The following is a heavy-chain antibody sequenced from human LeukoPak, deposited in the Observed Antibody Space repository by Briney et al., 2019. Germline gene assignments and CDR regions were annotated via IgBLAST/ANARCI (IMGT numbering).Heavy chain of an antibody. CDR2: ISGSGGST. V-gene: IGHV3-23*01. CDR3: AKRNTAMAGVAT. J-gene: IGHJ5*02. D-gene: IGHD5-18*01. Sequence: PGGSLRLSRAASGLTFSSYAMSWVRQAPGKGLEWVSAISGSGGSTYYADSVKGRFTISRDNSKNTLYLQMNSLRAEDTAVYYCAKRNTAMAGVATWGQGTLVTVSS. CDR1: GLTFSSYA.